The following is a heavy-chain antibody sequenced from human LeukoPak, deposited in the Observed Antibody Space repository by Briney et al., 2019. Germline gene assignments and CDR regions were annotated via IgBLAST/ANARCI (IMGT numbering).Heavy chain of an antibody. CDR2: ISGSGGGT. J-gene: IGHJ4*02. Sequence: PGGSLRLSCAVSGFTFSFYEMNWVRQAPGKGLEWVSSISGSGGGTYYADSVRGRFTISRDNSKNTLYLQMNSLRADDTAVYYCAKVGHVVVVVAASFDCWGQGTLVTVSS. CDR3: AKVGHVVVVVAASFDC. V-gene: IGHV3-23*01. D-gene: IGHD2-15*01. CDR1: GFTFSFYE.